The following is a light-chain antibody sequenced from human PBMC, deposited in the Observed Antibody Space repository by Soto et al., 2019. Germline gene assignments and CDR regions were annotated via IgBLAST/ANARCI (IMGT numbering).Light chain of an antibody. CDR3: QQVDSYPRT. J-gene: IGKJ1*01. Sequence: IHLTQSPSSLSASVLDRFTVTCRASQGIGTYLVWYQQKSGKAPTVLIYASSTLQTGVPSRFSGSGSGTDFSLTISSLHPEDVATYYCQQVDSYPRTFGQGTKVDIK. CDR2: ASS. V-gene: IGKV1-9*01. CDR1: QGIGTY.